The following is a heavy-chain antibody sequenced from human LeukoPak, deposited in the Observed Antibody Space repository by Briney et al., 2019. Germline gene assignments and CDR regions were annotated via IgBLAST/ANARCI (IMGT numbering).Heavy chain of an antibody. CDR2: IYSDGTT. CDR3: AREHYNLLTGRGGYFDY. CDR1: GFTFSSYG. V-gene: IGHV3-53*01. J-gene: IGHJ4*02. D-gene: IGHD3-9*01. Sequence: GGSLRLSCAASGFTFSSYGMSWVRQAPGKGLEWVSVIYSDGTTYYADSVKGRFTISRDNSKNTLYLQMNSLRAEDTAVYYCAREHYNLLTGRGGYFDYWGQGTLVTVSS.